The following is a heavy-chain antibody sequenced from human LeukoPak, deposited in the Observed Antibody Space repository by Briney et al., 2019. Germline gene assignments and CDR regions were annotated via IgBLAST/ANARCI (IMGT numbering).Heavy chain of an antibody. CDR3: ARVFYSSPYYYDSSGYPYYFDY. V-gene: IGHV1-18*01. CDR1: GYTFTSYG. Sequence: ASVKVSCKASGYTFTSYGISWVRQAPGQGLEWMGWISAYNGNTNYAQKFQGRVTMTRNTSISTAYMELSSLRSEDTAVYYCARVFYSSPYYYDSSGYPYYFDYWGQGTLVTVSS. D-gene: IGHD3-22*01. CDR2: ISAYNGNT. J-gene: IGHJ4*02.